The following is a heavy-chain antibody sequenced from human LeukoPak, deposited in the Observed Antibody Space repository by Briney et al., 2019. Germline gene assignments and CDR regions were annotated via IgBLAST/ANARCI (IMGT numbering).Heavy chain of an antibody. CDR2: ISSSGSTI. CDR3: ARALEPYYYDSGACY. V-gene: IGHV3-11*04. Sequence: GGSLRLSCAASGFTFSDYYMSWIRQAPGKGLEWVSYISSSGSTIYYADSVKGRFTISRDNAKNSLYLQMNSLSAEDMAVYYCARALEPYYYDSGACYWGQGTLVTVSS. J-gene: IGHJ4*02. CDR1: GFTFSDYY. D-gene: IGHD3-22*01.